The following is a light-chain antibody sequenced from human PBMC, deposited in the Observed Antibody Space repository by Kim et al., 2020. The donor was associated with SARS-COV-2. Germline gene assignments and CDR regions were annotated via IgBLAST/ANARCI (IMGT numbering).Light chain of an antibody. CDR2: AAS. CDR3: QQSYSTPPWT. J-gene: IGKJ1*01. Sequence: DIQMTQSPSSLSASVGDRVTITCRASQGISSYLNWYQHKPGKAPKLLIYAASNLQSGVPSRFSGSGSGTDFTLTISSLQPEDFATYYCQQSYSTPPWTFGQGTKVDIK. CDR1: QGISSY. V-gene: IGKV1-39*01.